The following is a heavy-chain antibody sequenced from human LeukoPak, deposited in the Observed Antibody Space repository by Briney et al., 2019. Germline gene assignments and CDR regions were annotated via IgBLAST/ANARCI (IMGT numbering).Heavy chain of an antibody. D-gene: IGHD5-18*01. V-gene: IGHV4-39*01. CDR2: TKYGAST. J-gene: IGHJ5*02. CDR3: ARLGYGNGRVNWFDP. Sequence: SETLSLTCTVSGGSISSSINSWAWIRQPPGKGLEWIATTKYGASTFYNPSLRSRVTISVDTSKNQFSLKVNSVTAADTAVYYYARLGYGNGRVNWFDPWGQGNLVTVSS. CDR1: GGSISSSINS.